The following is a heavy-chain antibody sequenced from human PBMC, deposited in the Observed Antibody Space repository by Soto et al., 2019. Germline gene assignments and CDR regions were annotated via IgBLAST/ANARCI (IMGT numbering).Heavy chain of an antibody. Sequence: VGSLRLSCAASGFTFSSYSMNWVRQAPGKGLEWVSSISSSSSYIYYADSVKGRFTISRDNAKNSLYLQMNSLRAEDTAVYYCARWQTGSSYKPYYYYGMDVWGQGTTVTVSS. CDR2: ISSSSSYI. CDR3: ARWQTGSSYKPYYYYGMDV. V-gene: IGHV3-21*01. J-gene: IGHJ6*02. D-gene: IGHD6-6*01. CDR1: GFTFSSYS.